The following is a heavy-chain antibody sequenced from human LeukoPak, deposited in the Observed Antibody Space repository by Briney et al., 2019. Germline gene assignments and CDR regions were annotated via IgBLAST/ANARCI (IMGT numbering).Heavy chain of an antibody. Sequence: GGSLRLSCAASGFTFSNTRMTWVRQAPGKGLEWVGRIKSKTDGGTTDYAAPVKGRFTISRDDSKNTLYLQMNSLKTEDTAVYYCATESRGGAVAGTISYWGQGTLVTVSS. CDR1: GFTFSNTR. J-gene: IGHJ4*02. CDR3: ATESRGGAVAGTISY. CDR2: IKSKTDGGTT. D-gene: IGHD6-19*01. V-gene: IGHV3-15*01.